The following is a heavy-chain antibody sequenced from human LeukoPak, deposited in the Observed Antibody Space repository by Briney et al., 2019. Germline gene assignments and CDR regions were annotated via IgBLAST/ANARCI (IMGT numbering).Heavy chain of an antibody. CDR1: GFTFSSYA. D-gene: IGHD5-18*01. Sequence: SGGSLRLSCAASGFTFSSYAMSWVRQAPGKGLEWVSAISGSGGSTYYADSVKGRFTISRDNSKNTLYLQMNSLRAEDTAVYYCAKSRYSYGANFDYWGQGTLVTVSS. CDR3: AKSRYSYGANFDY. V-gene: IGHV3-23*01. CDR2: ISGSGGST. J-gene: IGHJ4*02.